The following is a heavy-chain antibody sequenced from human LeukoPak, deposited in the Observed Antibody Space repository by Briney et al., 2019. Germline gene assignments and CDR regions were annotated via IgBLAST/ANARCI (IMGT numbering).Heavy chain of an antibody. CDR2: IWPDGSNE. CDR1: GFAFKTYS. Sequence: GRALRLSCAAAGFAFKTYSMHWVRQAPGKGLEWVAAIWPDGSNEYYANSVKGRFFISRDNSKNTLYLQMNSLRVDDTAVYYCARELAVWGQGTLVTVSS. J-gene: IGHJ4*02. V-gene: IGHV3-33*01. CDR3: ARELAV.